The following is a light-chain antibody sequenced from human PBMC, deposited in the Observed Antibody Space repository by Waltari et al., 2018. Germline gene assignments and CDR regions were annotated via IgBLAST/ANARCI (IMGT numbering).Light chain of an antibody. CDR2: GAS. J-gene: IGKJ4*01. V-gene: IGKV1-9*01. Sequence: RGVRGIGRSVAWDHQKPGKAPKRLSYGASALQSGVPSRFSGSGSGTEFTLTISSLQPEDCATYYCQQLNSYPLTFGGGTKVEIK. CDR3: QQLNSYPLT. CDR1: RGIGRS.